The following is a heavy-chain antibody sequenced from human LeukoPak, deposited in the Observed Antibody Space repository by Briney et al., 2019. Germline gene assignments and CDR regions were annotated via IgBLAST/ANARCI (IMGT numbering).Heavy chain of an antibody. CDR3: ARDLCSSTSCYDQDAFDI. Sequence: PSETLSLTCTVSGGSISSYYWSWIRQPAGKGLEWTGRIYTSGSTNYNPSLKSRVTMSVDTSKNQFSLKLSSVTAADTAVYYCARDLCSSTSCYDQDAFDIWGQGTMVTVSS. V-gene: IGHV4-4*07. CDR1: GGSISSYY. CDR2: IYTSGST. J-gene: IGHJ3*02. D-gene: IGHD2-2*01.